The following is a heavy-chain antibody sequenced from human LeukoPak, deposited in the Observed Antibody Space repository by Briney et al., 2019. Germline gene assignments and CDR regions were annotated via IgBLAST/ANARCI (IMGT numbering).Heavy chain of an antibody. CDR2: MNQLGNEK. CDR3: ARGTYYYEF. V-gene: IGHV3-7*04. Sequence: GGSLRLSCAASKFTFSSYWMSWVRQAPGKGLEWVAYMNQLGNEKNYLDSVKGRFTISRDNAKNSIYLQMTSLRAEETAVYYCARGTYYYEFWGQGTLVTVSS. CDR1: KFTFSSYW. D-gene: IGHD3-16*01. J-gene: IGHJ4*02.